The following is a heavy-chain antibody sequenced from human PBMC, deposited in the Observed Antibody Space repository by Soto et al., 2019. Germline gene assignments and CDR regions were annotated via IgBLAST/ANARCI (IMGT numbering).Heavy chain of an antibody. CDR3: ARGSWELPGFDAAFDI. Sequence: SQTLSLTCAISGDSVSSNSAAWNWIRQSPSRGLEWLGRTYYRSKWYNDYAVSVKSRITINPDTSKNQFSLQLNSVTPEDTAVYYCARGSWELPGFDAAFDIWGQGTMVTVSS. CDR1: GDSVSSNSAA. D-gene: IGHD1-26*01. CDR2: TYYRSKWYN. J-gene: IGHJ3*02. V-gene: IGHV6-1*01.